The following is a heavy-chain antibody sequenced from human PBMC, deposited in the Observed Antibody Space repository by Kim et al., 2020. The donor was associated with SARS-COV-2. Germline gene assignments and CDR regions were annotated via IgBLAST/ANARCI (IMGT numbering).Heavy chain of an antibody. CDR2: IKQDGSET. Sequence: GGSLRLSCAASGFTFTRYWMDWVRQAPGKGLEWVANIKQDGSETYYVDSVKGRFTISRDNAQNSVSLQMNSLRAEDTAVYYCGREMIEAAGRPWGTDVWG. CDR1: GFTFTRYW. V-gene: IGHV3-7*01. D-gene: IGHD6-13*01. J-gene: IGHJ6*01. CDR3: GREMIEAAGRPWGTDV.